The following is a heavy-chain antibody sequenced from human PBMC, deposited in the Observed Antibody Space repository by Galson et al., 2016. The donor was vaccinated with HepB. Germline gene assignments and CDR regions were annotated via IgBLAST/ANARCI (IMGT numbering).Heavy chain of an antibody. J-gene: IGHJ4*02. CDR2: ISGSSGNT. V-gene: IGHV3-23*01. Sequence: SLRLSCAASGFTFRSYGMSWVRQAPGKGLEWVSSISGSSGNTYYADFVKGRFTISRDNSKNTVYLQMSSLRVDDTAVYYCAKVGWREYDGYWGQGTLVTVSS. D-gene: IGHD3-10*01. CDR3: AKVGWREYDGY. CDR1: GFTFRSYG.